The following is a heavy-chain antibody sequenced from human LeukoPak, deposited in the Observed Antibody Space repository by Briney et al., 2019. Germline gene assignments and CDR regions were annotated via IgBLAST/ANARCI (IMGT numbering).Heavy chain of an antibody. D-gene: IGHD3-22*01. Sequence: ASVKVSCKASGYTFTSFGISWVRQAPGQGLEWMGWISAYNGNTNYAQKLQGRVTMTTDTSTSTAYMELRSLRSDDTAVYYCARRLGYYYDSSGYYLDYWGQGTLVTVSS. V-gene: IGHV1-18*01. CDR1: GYTFTSFG. J-gene: IGHJ4*02. CDR3: ARRLGYYYDSSGYYLDY. CDR2: ISAYNGNT.